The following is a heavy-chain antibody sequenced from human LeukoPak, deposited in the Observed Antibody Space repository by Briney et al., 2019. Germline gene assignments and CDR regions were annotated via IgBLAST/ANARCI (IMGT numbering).Heavy chain of an antibody. D-gene: IGHD2-2*01. Sequence: SETLSLTCAVYGGSFSGYYWSWIRQPPGKGLEWIGYIYYSGSTNYNPSLKSRVTISVDTSKNQFSLKLSSVTAADTAVYYCAREVVSAEGFDYWGQGTLVTVSS. CDR1: GGSFSGYY. J-gene: IGHJ4*02. CDR3: AREVVSAEGFDY. V-gene: IGHV4-59*01. CDR2: IYYSGST.